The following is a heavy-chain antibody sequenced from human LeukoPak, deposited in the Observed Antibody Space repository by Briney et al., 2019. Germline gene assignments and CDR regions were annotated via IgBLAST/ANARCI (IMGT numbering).Heavy chain of an antibody. D-gene: IGHD3-16*02. CDR3: ARAELYYDYVWGSYRYGSVPAIDY. CDR1: GFTLSNAW. V-gene: IGHV3-7*01. Sequence: GGSLRLSCAASGFTLSNAWMSWVRQAPGKGLEWVANIKQDGSEKYYVDSVKGRFTISRDNAKNSLYLQMNSLRAEDTAVYYCARAELYYDYVWGSYRYGSVPAIDYWGQGTLVTVSS. J-gene: IGHJ4*02. CDR2: IKQDGSEK.